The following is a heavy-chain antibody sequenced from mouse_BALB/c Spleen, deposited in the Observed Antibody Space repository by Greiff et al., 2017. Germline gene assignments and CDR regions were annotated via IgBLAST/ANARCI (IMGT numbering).Heavy chain of an antibody. CDR3: TREGYCDY. V-gene: IGHV5-6-4*01. Sequence: EVKVVESGGGLVKPGGSLKLSCAASGFTFSSYTMSWVRQTPEKRLEWVATISSGGSYTYYPDSVKGRFTISRDNAKNTLYLQMSSLKSEDTAMYYCTREGYCDYWGQGTTLTVSS. CDR1: GFTFSSYT. CDR2: ISSGGSYT. J-gene: IGHJ2*01.